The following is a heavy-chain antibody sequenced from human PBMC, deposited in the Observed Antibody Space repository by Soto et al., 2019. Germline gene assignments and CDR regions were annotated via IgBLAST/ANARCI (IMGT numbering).Heavy chain of an antibody. CDR1: GFTFSSYA. CDR2: ISGGGGSK. D-gene: IGHD2-15*01. CDR3: AKAQVAVVVAGPRVNWFDP. J-gene: IGHJ5*02. V-gene: IGHV3-23*01. Sequence: EVQLLESGGGLVQPGGSLRLACAASGFTFSSYAMNWVRQAPGKGLEWVSTISGGGGSKYYADSVKGRFTISRDNPKNTLYLQMNGLRAEDTAVYYCAKAQVAVVVAGPRVNWFDPWGQGTLVTVSS.